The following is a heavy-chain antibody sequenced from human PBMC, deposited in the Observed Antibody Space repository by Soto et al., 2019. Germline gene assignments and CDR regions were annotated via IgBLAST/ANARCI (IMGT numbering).Heavy chain of an antibody. CDR1: GFSFSSYW. CDR3: ARSPGGYYID. CDR2: INTDGSST. Sequence: EVQLVESGGGLVQPGGSLRHSCADSGFSFSSYWMHWVRQGPGKGLVWVSRINTDGSSTNYADSVKGRFTISRDNAKNTVYLQMNSLRAEDTAVYYCARSPGGYYIDWGQGTMVTVSS. D-gene: IGHD3-9*01. V-gene: IGHV3-74*01. J-gene: IGHJ3*01.